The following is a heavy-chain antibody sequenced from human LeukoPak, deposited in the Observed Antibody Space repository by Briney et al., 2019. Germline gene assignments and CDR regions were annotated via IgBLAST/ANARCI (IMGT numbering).Heavy chain of an antibody. CDR2: ISGSSIGT. Sequence: GGSLRLSCAASGFTFSSYAMSWVRQAPGKGLEWVSGISGSSIGTYYADSVKGRFTISRDNSKNTLNLQMTRLRAEDTAVYYCAKDGYCSGGSCSGIRLDYWGQGTLVTVSS. V-gene: IGHV3-23*01. J-gene: IGHJ4*02. D-gene: IGHD2-15*01. CDR3: AKDGYCSGGSCSGIRLDY. CDR1: GFTFSSYA.